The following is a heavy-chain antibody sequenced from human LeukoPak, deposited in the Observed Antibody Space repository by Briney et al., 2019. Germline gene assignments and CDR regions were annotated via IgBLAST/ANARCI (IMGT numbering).Heavy chain of an antibody. J-gene: IGHJ4*02. CDR1: GYTFTGYY. CDR2: INPNSGGT. D-gene: IGHD7-27*01. V-gene: IGHV1-2*02. Sequence: ASVKVSCKASGYTFTGYYMHWVRQAPGQGLEWMGWINPNSGGTNYAQKFQGRVTMTRDTSISTAYMELSRLRSDDTAVYYCAKTLVRGWGEDFDYWGQGTLVTVSS. CDR3: AKTLVRGWGEDFDY.